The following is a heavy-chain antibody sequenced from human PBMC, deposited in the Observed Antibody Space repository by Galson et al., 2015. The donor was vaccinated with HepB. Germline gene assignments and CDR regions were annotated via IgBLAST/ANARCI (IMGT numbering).Heavy chain of an antibody. CDR2: ISAYNGNT. CDR3: ARDRGVVVTAASYFDY. J-gene: IGHJ4*02. V-gene: IGHV1-18*01. D-gene: IGHD2-21*02. CDR1: GYTFTSYG. Sequence: SVKVSCKASGYTFTSYGISWVRQAPGQGLEWMGWISAYNGNTNYAQKLQGRVTMTTDTSTSTAYMELRSLRSDDTAVYYCARDRGVVVTAASYFDYWGQGTLVTVSS.